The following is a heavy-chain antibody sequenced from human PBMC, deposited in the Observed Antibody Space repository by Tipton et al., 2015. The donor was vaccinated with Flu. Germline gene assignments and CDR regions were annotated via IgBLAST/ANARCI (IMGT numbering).Heavy chain of an antibody. Sequence: SLRLSCAASGFTFDDYAMHWVRQAPGKGLEWVSGISWNSGSIGYADSVKGRFTISRDNAKNSLYLQMNSLRAEDTALYYCAKDALVVAPSPLGNWGQGTLVTVSS. CDR2: ISWNSGSI. CDR3: AKDALVVAPSPLGN. CDR1: GFTFDDYA. V-gene: IGHV3-9*01. D-gene: IGHD2-15*01. J-gene: IGHJ4*02.